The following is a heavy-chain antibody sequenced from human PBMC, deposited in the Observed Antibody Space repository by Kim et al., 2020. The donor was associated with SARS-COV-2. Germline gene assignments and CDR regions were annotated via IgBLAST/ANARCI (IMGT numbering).Heavy chain of an antibody. CDR3: ANFGY. V-gene: IGHV3-30*18. Sequence: SDDGSNKYYADSVKGRFTVSRDNPKNTVFLQMDTLRTEDTAVYYCANFGYWGQGTLVTVSS. D-gene: IGHD3-10*01. CDR2: SDDGSNK. J-gene: IGHJ4*02.